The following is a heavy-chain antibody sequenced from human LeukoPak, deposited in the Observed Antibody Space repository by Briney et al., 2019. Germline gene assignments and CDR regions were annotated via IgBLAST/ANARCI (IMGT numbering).Heavy chain of an antibody. Sequence: PGGSLRLSCAASGFTFSDAWMNWVRLAPGKGLEWVGRIKSRNRGETVDYAAPVKGRFTISRDDSKTTVYLQMNSLKTEDTAIYYCTTDGSTTLSNTFDYWGQGTLVTVSS. CDR1: GFTFSDAW. CDR2: IKSRNRGETV. J-gene: IGHJ4*02. CDR3: TTDGSTTLSNTFDY. D-gene: IGHD1-26*01. V-gene: IGHV3-15*01.